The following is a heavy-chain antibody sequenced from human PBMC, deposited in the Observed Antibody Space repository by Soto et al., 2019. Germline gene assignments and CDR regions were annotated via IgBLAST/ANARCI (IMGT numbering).Heavy chain of an antibody. CDR3: AKDGTRELSCY. V-gene: IGHV3-23*01. CDR1: GFTFSSYA. CDR2: ISGSGGST. D-gene: IGHD3-16*02. J-gene: IGHJ4*02. Sequence: GGSLRLSCAASGFTFSSYAMSWVRQAPGKGLEWVSAISGSGGSTYSADSVRGRFTISRDNSKNTLYLQMNSLRAEDTAVYYCAKDGTRELSCYWGQGTLVTVSS.